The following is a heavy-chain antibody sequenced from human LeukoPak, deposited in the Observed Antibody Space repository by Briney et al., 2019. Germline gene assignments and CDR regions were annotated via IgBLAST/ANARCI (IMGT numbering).Heavy chain of an antibody. J-gene: IGHJ5*02. CDR3: ARDRSSRAAVAGINWFDP. D-gene: IGHD6-19*01. CDR1: GYTFTSFD. Sequence: GASVKVSCKASGYTFTSFDINWVRQAPGQGLEWMGWISAYNGNTNYAQKLQGRVTMTTDTSTSTAYMELKSLRSDDTAVYYCARDRSSRAAVAGINWFDPWGQGTLVTVSS. CDR2: ISAYNGNT. V-gene: IGHV1-18*01.